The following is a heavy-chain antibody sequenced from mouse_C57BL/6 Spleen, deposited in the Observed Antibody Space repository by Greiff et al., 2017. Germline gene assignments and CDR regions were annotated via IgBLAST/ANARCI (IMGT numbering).Heavy chain of an antibody. J-gene: IGHJ2*01. CDR2: IDPETGGT. D-gene: IGHD2-14*01. CDR3: TRRLSWYEDY. CDR1: GYTFTDYE. Sequence: QVQLQQSGAELVRPGASVTLSCKASGYTFTDYEMHWVKQTPVHGLEWIGAIDPETGGTAYNQKFKGKAILTADKSSSTAYMGLRSLTSEDSAVYYCTRRLSWYEDYWGQGTTLTVSS. V-gene: IGHV1-15*01.